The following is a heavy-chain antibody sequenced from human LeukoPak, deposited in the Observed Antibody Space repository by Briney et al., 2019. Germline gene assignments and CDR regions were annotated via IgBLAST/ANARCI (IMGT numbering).Heavy chain of an antibody. CDR2: ISGSGGST. J-gene: IGHJ4*02. D-gene: IGHD6-19*01. CDR3: AKDSVDSSGWYEFDY. V-gene: IGHV3-23*01. CDR1: GFTFSTEA. Sequence: GGSLRLSCEVSGFTFSTEAMSWVRQAPGKGLEWVSAISGSGGSTYYADSVKGRFTISRDNSKNTLYLQMNSLRAEDTGVHYCAKDSVDSSGWYEFDYWGQGTLVTVSS.